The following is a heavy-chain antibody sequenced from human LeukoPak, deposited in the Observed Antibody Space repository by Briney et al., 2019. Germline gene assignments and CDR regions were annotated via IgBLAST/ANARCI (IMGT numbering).Heavy chain of an antibody. Sequence: GGSLRLSCAASGFTFNSYAMHWVRQAPGKGLEWVAVMSYDGSNKYYADSVKGRFTISRDNSKNTLYLQMNSLRAEDTAVYYCARDRNRYCSCTSCYGAFDHWGQGTLVTVSS. D-gene: IGHD2-2*01. V-gene: IGHV3-30*04. J-gene: IGHJ4*02. CDR3: ARDRNRYCSCTSCYGAFDH. CDR1: GFTFNSYA. CDR2: MSYDGSNK.